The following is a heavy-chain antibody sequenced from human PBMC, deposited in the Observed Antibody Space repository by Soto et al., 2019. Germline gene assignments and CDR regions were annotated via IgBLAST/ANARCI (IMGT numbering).Heavy chain of an antibody. CDR2: ISAYNGNK. D-gene: IGHD6-6*01. Sequence: QVQLVQSGGEVKKPGASVEVSCRTSGYMFTTYGMSWVRQAPGQGLEWMAWISAYNGNKKDAQRFPGRVTMTTDTSTSTVSMALRNLTSTDTGTYFCARTGGGMAARPLEYWGQGTLVTVSS. CDR1: GYMFTTYG. V-gene: IGHV1-18*04. CDR3: ARTGGGMAARPLEY. J-gene: IGHJ4*02.